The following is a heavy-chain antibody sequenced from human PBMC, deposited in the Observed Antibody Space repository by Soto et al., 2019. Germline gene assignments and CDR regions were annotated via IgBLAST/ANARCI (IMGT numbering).Heavy chain of an antibody. CDR1: GGSINGYY. Sequence: QERLQESGPGLVKPSETLSLTCSVSGGSINGYYWNWIRQPPGKGLEWLGNVYFSGSTHYSPSLEARLTISVDTSKKQISLKLRSVTAADTAVYYCARQEAVPGTPFDSWGQGTLVSVSS. V-gene: IGHV4-59*01. D-gene: IGHD6-19*01. CDR3: ARQEAVPGTPFDS. J-gene: IGHJ4*02. CDR2: VYFSGST.